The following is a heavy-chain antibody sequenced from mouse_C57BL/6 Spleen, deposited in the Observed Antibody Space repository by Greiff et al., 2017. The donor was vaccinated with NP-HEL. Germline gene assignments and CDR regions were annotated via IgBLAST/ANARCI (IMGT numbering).Heavy chain of an antibody. CDR2: IYPRSGNT. J-gene: IGHJ4*01. D-gene: IGHD1-1*01. V-gene: IGHV1-81*01. Sequence: QVQLQQSGAELARPGASVKLSCKASGYTFTRYGISWVKQRTGQGLEWIGEIYPRSGNTYYNEKFKGKATLTADKSSSTAYMELRSLTSEDSAVYFCARGHDYYGSSPSYYAMDYWGQGTSVTVSS. CDR1: GYTFTRYG. CDR3: ARGHDYYGSSPSYYAMDY.